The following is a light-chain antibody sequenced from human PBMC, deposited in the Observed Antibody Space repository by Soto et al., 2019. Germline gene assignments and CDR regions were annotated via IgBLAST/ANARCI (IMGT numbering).Light chain of an antibody. CDR2: DVS. CDR1: SSDIGDYNY. J-gene: IGLJ2*01. CDR3: SSYTGGSTVV. V-gene: IGLV2-14*01. Sequence: QSVLTQPASVSGSPGQSITISCTGTSSDIGDYNYVSWYQQRPGKAPKLMIYDVSNRRSGVSNRFSGSLSGNTASLTISGLQPEDEADYYCSSYTGGSTVVFGGGTKLTVL.